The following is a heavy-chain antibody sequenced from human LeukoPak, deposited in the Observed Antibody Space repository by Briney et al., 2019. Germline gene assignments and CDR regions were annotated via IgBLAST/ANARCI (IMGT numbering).Heavy chain of an antibody. Sequence: ASVKVSCEASGYTFTSYGISWVRQAPGQGLEWMGWISAYNGNTNYAQKLQGRVTMTTDTSTSTAYMELRSLRSDDTAVYYCARDYGDSGYYYYYGMDVWGQGTTVTVSS. CDR2: ISAYNGNT. CDR3: ARDYGDSGYYYYYGMDV. D-gene: IGHD4-17*01. CDR1: GYTFTSYG. V-gene: IGHV1-18*01. J-gene: IGHJ6*02.